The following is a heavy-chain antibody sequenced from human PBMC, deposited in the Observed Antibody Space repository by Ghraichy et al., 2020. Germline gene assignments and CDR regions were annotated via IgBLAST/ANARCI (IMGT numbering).Heavy chain of an antibody. D-gene: IGHD5-12*01. Sequence: GGSLRLSCAASGFTFNNYWMHWVRQAPGKGLVWVSRINDGGTSVNYAASVKCRFTFSSDNDKNTLYLLMNSLRAEDTAVYYCAKVSGYNWFDSWGLGTPVIVSS. CDR3: AKVSGYNWFDS. J-gene: IGHJ5*01. CDR2: INDGGTSV. V-gene: IGHV3-74*01. CDR1: GFTFNNYW.